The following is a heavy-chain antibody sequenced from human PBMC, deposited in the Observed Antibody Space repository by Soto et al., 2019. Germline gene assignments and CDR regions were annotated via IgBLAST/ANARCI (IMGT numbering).Heavy chain of an antibody. CDR2: IIPFFATP. D-gene: IGHD3-9*01. J-gene: IGHJ6*02. CDR3: AGDGTINIWPHYYGIDL. CDR1: GGTFTNYA. V-gene: IGHV1-69*01. Sequence: QVQLVQSGAEVKKPGSSVKVSCKASGGTFTNYAISWVRRAPGQGLEWMGWIIPFFATPNYAQKFQGRVTITADESTTTAYRGLTSLRSEDTAGYYCAGDGTINIWPHYYGIDLWVPGTTVTVSS.